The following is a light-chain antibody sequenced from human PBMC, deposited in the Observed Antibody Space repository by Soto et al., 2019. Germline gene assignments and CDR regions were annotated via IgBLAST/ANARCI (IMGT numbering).Light chain of an antibody. J-gene: IGLJ1*01. CDR1: TSNIGSNY. Sequence: QSVLTQPPSASGTPGQGVTISCSGSTSNIGSNYVYWYQQLPGTAPKLLSYRNNQRPSGVPDRFSGSKSGTSASLAISGLRSDDEADYFCATWDDSLNGFYVFGTGTKSPS. V-gene: IGLV1-47*01. CDR2: RNN. CDR3: ATWDDSLNGFYV.